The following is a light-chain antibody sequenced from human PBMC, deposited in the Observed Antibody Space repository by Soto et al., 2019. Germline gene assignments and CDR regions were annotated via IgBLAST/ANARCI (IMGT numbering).Light chain of an antibody. CDR3: QHYGSSPPYI. CDR1: QTVSSRY. CDR2: GAS. J-gene: IGKJ2*01. Sequence: IVLTQSPGTLSLSPGERATLSCRASQTVSSRYLAWYQQKPGQSPRLLIYGASTRATGIADRFSGRGSGTDFTLTISRLEPEDSAVSYCQHYGSSPPYIFGQGTKLEIK. V-gene: IGKV3-20*01.